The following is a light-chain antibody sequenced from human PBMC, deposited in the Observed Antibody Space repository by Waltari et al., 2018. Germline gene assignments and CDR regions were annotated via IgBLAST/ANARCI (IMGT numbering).Light chain of an antibody. V-gene: IGLV2-14*03. CDR1: TSDIGAYVY. J-gene: IGLJ3*02. CDR2: DVS. Sequence: QSALTQPASVSGSLGQSVTISCTGSTSDIGAYVYVSWSQPHPGKTPKLMIYDVSSRPSGVSTRFSGSKFGNTASLTISGLQSEDEGDYYCSACTTTSTPLVFGGGTKVTVL. CDR3: SACTTTSTPLV.